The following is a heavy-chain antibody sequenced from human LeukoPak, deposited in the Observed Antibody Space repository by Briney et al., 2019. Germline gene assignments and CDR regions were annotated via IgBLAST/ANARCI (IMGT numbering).Heavy chain of an antibody. J-gene: IGHJ6*03. Sequence: ASVKVSCKASGYTFTTYGISWVRQAPGQGLEWMGWISAYNGNTSYAQKLQGRVTMTTDTSTTTAYMELRSLRSDDMAVYYCARLKTSSSWYYYYYYYMDVWGKGTTVTVSS. CDR1: GYTFTTYG. D-gene: IGHD6-13*01. V-gene: IGHV1-18*03. CDR2: ISAYNGNT. CDR3: ARLKTSSSWYYYYYYYMDV.